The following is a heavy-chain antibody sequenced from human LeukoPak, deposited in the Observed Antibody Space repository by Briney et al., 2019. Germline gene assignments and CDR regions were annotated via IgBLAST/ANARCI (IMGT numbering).Heavy chain of an antibody. V-gene: IGHV4-61*01. CDR1: GGSLSSGSYY. CDR3: ARDLMGGAATLDAFDI. CDR2: SYYSGST. D-gene: IGHD2-15*01. Sequence: PETLSLTCAVSGGSLSSGSYYWGWLRQPPGRGREWLGYSYYSGSTNYNPSLKSRVNISVETSKNQFTLKMSSVTAADTAVYYWARDLMGGAATLDAFDIWGQGKMVTASS. J-gene: IGHJ3*02.